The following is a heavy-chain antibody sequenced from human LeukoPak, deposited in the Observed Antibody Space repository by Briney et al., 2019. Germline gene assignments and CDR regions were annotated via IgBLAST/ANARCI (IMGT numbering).Heavy chain of an antibody. CDR1: GGSFSGYY. CDR2: INHSGST. Sequence: PSETLSLTCAVYGGSFSGYYWSWIRQPPGKGLEWIGEINHSGSTNYNPSLKSRVTISVDTSKNQFSLKPSSVTAADTAVYYCARSSIAVAGTENAFDIWGQGTMVTVSS. CDR3: ARSSIAVAGTENAFDI. D-gene: IGHD6-19*01. V-gene: IGHV4-34*01. J-gene: IGHJ3*02.